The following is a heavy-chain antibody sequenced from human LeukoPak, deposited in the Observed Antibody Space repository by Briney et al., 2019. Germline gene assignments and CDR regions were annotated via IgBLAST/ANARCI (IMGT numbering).Heavy chain of an antibody. V-gene: IGHV4-34*01. CDR1: GGSFSGYY. CDR3: ARDDCGGDCYSN. D-gene: IGHD2-21*01. J-gene: IGHJ4*02. CDR2: TNHSGST. Sequence: SETLSLTCAVYGGSFSGYYWSRIRQPPGKGLEWIGETNHSGSTNYNPSLKSRVTISVDTSKNQFPLKLSSVTAADTAVYYCARDDCGGDCYSNWGQGTLVTVSS.